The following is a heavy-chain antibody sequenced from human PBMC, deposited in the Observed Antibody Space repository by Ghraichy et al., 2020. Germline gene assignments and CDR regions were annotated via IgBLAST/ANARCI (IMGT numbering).Heavy chain of an antibody. D-gene: IGHD6-19*01. CDR2: IWYDGSSK. CDR1: GFTFSSFG. Sequence: GESLNISCAASGFTFSSFGMHWVRQAPGKGLEWVALIWYDGSSKHYADSVKGRFTISRDNSKNTLYLQMSNLRAEDAAVYYCARDGPRSFGQWHWGQGTLVTVSS. V-gene: IGHV3-33*01. J-gene: IGHJ4*02. CDR3: ARDGPRSFGQWH.